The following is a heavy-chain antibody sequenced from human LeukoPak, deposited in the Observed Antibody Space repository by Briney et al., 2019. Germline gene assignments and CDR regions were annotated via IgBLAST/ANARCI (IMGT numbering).Heavy chain of an antibody. J-gene: IGHJ4*02. V-gene: IGHV4-59*08. CDR3: ARAAATTRNGFGY. CDR2: IYYSGNT. CDR1: GVSITRNF. D-gene: IGHD1-26*01. Sequence: PSETLSLTCTVSGVSITRNFWSWIRQPPGKGLEWIGYIYYSGNTNYNPSLKSRVTISVDTSKNQFSLKLSFVTAADTAVYFCARAAATTRNGFGYWGQGTLVTVSS.